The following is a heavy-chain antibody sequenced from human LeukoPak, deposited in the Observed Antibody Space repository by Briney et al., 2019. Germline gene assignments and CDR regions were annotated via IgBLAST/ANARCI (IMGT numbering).Heavy chain of an antibody. CDR3: ARDPSEVGSSLGY. CDR1: GGSISSGSYY. CDR2: IYTSGST. V-gene: IGHV4-61*02. D-gene: IGHD6-6*01. Sequence: SETLSHTCTVSGGSISSGSYYWSWIRQPAGKGLEWIGRIYTSGSTNYNPSLKSRVTISVDTSKNQFSLKLSSVTAADTAVYYCARDPSEVGSSLGYWGQGTLVTVSS. J-gene: IGHJ4*02.